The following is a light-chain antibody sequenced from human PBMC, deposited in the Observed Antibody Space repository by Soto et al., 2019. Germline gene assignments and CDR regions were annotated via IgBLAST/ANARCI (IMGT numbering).Light chain of an antibody. J-gene: IGLJ2*01. CDR3: SAYGGSNIVL. CDR1: SSDVGTYNY. CDR2: EVS. Sequence: QSALTQPPSASGSPGQSVTISCTGTSSDVGTYNYVSWYQQHPGKAPKLMIYEVSKRPSGVPDRFSGSKSGNTASLTVSGLQAEDEADYYCSAYGGSNIVLFGRGTKLTVL. V-gene: IGLV2-8*01.